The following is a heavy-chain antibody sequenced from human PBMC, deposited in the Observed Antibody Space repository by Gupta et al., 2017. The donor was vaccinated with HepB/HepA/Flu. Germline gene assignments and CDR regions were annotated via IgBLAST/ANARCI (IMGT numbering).Heavy chain of an antibody. Sequence: QVQLQQSGPGLVTPSQTLSLTCAISGDSFSNNAAAWNWIRQSPSRGLEWLGRAYYRFKWTNDYAVSVKGRITVTPDTSKNQFSLQLNSVTPEDTAVYYCARGTHTAFDIWGQGTMVTVSS. J-gene: IGHJ3*02. CDR3: ARGTHTAFDI. CDR1: GDSFSNNAAA. CDR2: AYYRFKWTN. V-gene: IGHV6-1*01.